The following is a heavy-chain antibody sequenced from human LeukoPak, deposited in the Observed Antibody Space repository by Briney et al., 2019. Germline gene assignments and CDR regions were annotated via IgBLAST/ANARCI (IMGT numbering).Heavy chain of an antibody. Sequence: GGSLRLSCAASGFTFSDYYMSWIRQAPGKGLEWVSYISSSGSTIYYADSVKGRFTISRDNAKNSLYLQMNSLRAEDTAVYYCARDSIADGSYERGVDVWGQGTTVTVSS. CDR3: ARDSIADGSYERGVDV. CDR2: ISSSGSTI. D-gene: IGHD1-26*01. V-gene: IGHV3-11*01. J-gene: IGHJ6*02. CDR1: GFTFSDYY.